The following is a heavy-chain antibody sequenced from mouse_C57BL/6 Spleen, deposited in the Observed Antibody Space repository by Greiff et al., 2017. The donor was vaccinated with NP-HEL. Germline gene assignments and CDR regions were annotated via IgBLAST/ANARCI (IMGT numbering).Heavy chain of an antibody. CDR3: ARSQYYYGSSYGWYFDV. Sequence: QVQLQQPGAELARPGASVKMSCKASGYTFTSYTMHWVKQRPGQGLEWIGYINPSSGYTKYNQKFKDKATLTADKSSSTAYMQLSSLTSEDSAVYYCARSQYYYGSSYGWYFDVWGTGTTVTVSS. J-gene: IGHJ1*03. CDR1: GYTFTSYT. CDR2: INPSSGYT. D-gene: IGHD1-1*01. V-gene: IGHV1-4*01.